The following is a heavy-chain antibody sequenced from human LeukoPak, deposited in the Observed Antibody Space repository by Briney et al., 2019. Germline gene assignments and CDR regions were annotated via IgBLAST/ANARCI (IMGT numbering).Heavy chain of an antibody. CDR3: ARHNRGLGRLGSYLKTEVDY. CDR1: AGSISSSSYY. J-gene: IGHJ4*02. Sequence: SETLSLTCTVSAGSISSSSYYWGWIRQPPGKGLEWIGSIYYSGTTYYNPSLKSRVTISVDTSKNQFSLEVTSVTATDTAVYYCARHNRGLGRLGSYLKTEVDYWSQGTLVTVSS. CDR2: IYYSGTT. D-gene: IGHD3-16*02. V-gene: IGHV4-39*01.